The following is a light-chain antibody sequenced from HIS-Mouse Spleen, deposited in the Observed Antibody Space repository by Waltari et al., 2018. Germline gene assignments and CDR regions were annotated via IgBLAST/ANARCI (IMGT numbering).Light chain of an antibody. CDR2: DDS. V-gene: IGLV3-21*02. Sequence: VLTQPPSASASLGASVTLTCTLSSGYSNYKVDWYQQKPGQAPVLVVYDDSDRPSGIPERFSGSNSGNTATLTISRVEAGDEADYYCQVWDSSSDHHVVFGGGTKLTVL. J-gene: IGLJ2*01. CDR3: QVWDSSSDHHVV. CDR1: SGYSNY.